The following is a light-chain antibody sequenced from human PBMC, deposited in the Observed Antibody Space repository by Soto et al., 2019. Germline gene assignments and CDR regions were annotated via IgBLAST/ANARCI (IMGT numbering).Light chain of an antibody. J-gene: IGKJ1*01. V-gene: IGKV3-20*01. CDR2: GAS. CDR1: QSVSNNY. CDR3: QQYAGSPRT. Sequence: IVLKQSPGTLSLSPGERATLSCRASQSVSNNYLAWYQQKPGQAPRLLIYGASSRATGIPDRVSGSGSGTDFTLTISGLEPEDFAVYFCQQYAGSPRTFGQGTKVDIK.